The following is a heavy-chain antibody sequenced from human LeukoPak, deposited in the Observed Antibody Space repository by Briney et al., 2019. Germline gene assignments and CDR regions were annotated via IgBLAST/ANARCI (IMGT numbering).Heavy chain of an antibody. D-gene: IGHD2-21*01. CDR3: ARQGGGDSNWFDP. CDR1: GGSISSSNW. V-gene: IGHV4-4*02. Sequence: PSETLSLTCAVSGGSISSSNWWSWVRQPPRKGLEWIGEIYHSGSTNYNPSLKSRVTISVDTSKNQFSLKLSSVTAADTAVYYCARQGGGDSNWFDPWGQGTLVTVSS. J-gene: IGHJ5*02. CDR2: IYHSGST.